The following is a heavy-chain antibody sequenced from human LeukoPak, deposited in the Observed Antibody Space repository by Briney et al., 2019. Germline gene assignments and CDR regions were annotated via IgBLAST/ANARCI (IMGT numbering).Heavy chain of an antibody. D-gene: IGHD2-8*01. CDR2: ISSSSSTI. CDR1: GFTFSSYS. Sequence: GGSLRLSCAASGFTFSSYSMNWVRQAPGKGLEWVSYISSSSSTIYYADSVKGRFTISRDNAKNSLYLQMNSLRAEDTALYYCARVVRYCTNGVCYTGDYFDYWGQGTLVTVSS. V-gene: IGHV3-48*01. J-gene: IGHJ4*02. CDR3: ARVVRYCTNGVCYTGDYFDY.